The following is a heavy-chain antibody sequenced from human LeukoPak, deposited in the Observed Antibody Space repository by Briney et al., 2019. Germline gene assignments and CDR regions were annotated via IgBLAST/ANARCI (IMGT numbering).Heavy chain of an antibody. Sequence: SETLSLTCTVSGGSISSGDYYWSWIRQPPGKGLEWIGYIYYSGGTYYNPSLKSRVTISVDTSKNQFSLKLSSVTAADTAVYYCATQNYYDSSGPTAYWYFDLWGRGTLVTVSS. J-gene: IGHJ2*01. V-gene: IGHV4-30-4*01. D-gene: IGHD3-22*01. CDR3: ATQNYYDSSGPTAYWYFDL. CDR2: IYYSGGT. CDR1: GGSISSGDYY.